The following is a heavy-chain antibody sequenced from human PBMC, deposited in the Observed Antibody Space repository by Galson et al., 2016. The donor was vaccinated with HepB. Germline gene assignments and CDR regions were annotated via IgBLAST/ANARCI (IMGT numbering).Heavy chain of an antibody. V-gene: IGHV3-30*04. CDR3: ARDARFYGMDV. J-gene: IGHJ6*02. Sequence: SLRLSCAASGFPFSTYAFHWVRQAPGKGLEWVAVVAFNGSHTYYADSVRGRFTISRDNSKNTLYVQMNSLRPEDTAVYYCARDARFYGMDVWGQGTTVTVSS. CDR2: VAFNGSHT. CDR1: GFPFSTYA.